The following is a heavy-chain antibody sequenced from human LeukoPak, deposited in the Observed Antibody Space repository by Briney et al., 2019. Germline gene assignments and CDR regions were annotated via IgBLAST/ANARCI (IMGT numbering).Heavy chain of an antibody. CDR3: ERRLSERGLVPGY. D-gene: IGHD6-13*01. V-gene: IGHV1-69*13. CDR2: IIPIFGTA. J-gene: IGHJ4*02. Sequence: GASVKVSCKASGGTFSSYAISWVRQAPGQGLEWMGGIIPIFGTANYAQKFQGRVTITADESTSTAYMELSSLRSEDTAVYYCERRLSERGLVPGYWGQGTLVTVSS. CDR1: GGTFSSYA.